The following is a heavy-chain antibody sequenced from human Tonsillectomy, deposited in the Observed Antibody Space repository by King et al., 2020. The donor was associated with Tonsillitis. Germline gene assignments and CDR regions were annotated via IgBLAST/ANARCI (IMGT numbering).Heavy chain of an antibody. CDR3: ASLNDYGDNDY. CDR2: IKQDGSEK. V-gene: IGHV3-7*01. CDR1: GFTFSSYW. J-gene: IGHJ4*02. Sequence: VQLVESGGGLVQPGGSLRLSCAASGFTFSSYWMSWVRQAPGKGLEWVANIKQDGSEKYYADSVKGRFTISRDNAKNSLYLQMNSLRAEDTAVYYCASLNDYGDNDYWGQGTLVTVSS. D-gene: IGHD4-17*01.